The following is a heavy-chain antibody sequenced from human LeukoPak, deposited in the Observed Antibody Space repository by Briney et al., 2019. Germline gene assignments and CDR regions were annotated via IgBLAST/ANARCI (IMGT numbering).Heavy chain of an antibody. CDR1: GFTFSSYS. CDR3: ASLYGGDDYFDY. J-gene: IGHJ4*02. D-gene: IGHD4-17*01. V-gene: IGHV3-21*01. CDR2: ISSSSSYI. Sequence: PGGSLRLSCAASGFTFSSYSMNWVRQAPGKGLEWVSSISSSSSYIYYADSVKGRFTISRDNAKNSLYLQMNSLRAEDTAVYYCASLYGGDDYFDYWGQGTLVTVSS.